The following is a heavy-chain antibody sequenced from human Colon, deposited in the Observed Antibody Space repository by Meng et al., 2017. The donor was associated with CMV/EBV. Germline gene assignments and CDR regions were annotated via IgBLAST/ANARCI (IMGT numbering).Heavy chain of an antibody. D-gene: IGHD2-21*02. CDR3: ARRAYCGNDCYFFDF. CDR2: VYYSGGT. V-gene: IGHV4-59*01. Sequence: SEPLSLTCTVSGASMGGFHWTWIRQTPGKGLGWRGYVYYSGGTTYHPSLKSRVTISVDTSQNQFSLNLSSVTAAYTAMYYCARRAYCGNDCYFFDFWGQGTLVTVSS. CDR1: GASMGGFH. J-gene: IGHJ4*02.